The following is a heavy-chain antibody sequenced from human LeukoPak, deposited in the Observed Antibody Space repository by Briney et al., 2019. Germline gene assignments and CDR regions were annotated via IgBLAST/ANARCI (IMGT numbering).Heavy chain of an antibody. J-gene: IGHJ4*02. CDR2: ITGSSSYI. CDR3: ARDRLEGGETFDS. D-gene: IGHD1-1*01. Sequence: GGSLRLSCAASGFSFRSYSMDWVRQTPAKGLEWVSSITGSSSYISYADSVKGRFTISRDNAENSLFLQMNSLRPEDTAVYFCARDRLEGGETFDSWGQGTLVTVSS. CDR1: GFSFRSYS. V-gene: IGHV3-21*01.